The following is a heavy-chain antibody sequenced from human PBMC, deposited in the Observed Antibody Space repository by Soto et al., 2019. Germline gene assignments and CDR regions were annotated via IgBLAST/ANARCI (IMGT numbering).Heavy chain of an antibody. J-gene: IGHJ4*02. CDR3: TKGSHYDILTAYHAFDF. CDR1: GFTFSSYT. V-gene: IGHV3-23*01. Sequence: PGGSLRLSCAASGFTFSSYTMNWVRQAPGKGLEWVSGISGGGGGTHYTDSVKGRFTISRDNSKNTVFLQMNSLRAEDTAVYFCTKGSHYDILTAYHAFDFWGPGTLVTVSS. D-gene: IGHD3-9*01. CDR2: ISGGGGGT.